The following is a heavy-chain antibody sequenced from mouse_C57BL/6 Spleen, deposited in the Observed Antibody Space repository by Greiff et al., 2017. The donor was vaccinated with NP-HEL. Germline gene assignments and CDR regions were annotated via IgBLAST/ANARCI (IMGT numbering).Heavy chain of an antibody. CDR2: INPSTGGT. Sequence: VQLKQSGPELVKPGASVKISCKASGYSFTGYYMNWVKQSPEKSLEWIGEINPSTGGTTYNQKFKAKATLTVDKSSSTAYMQLKSLTSEDSAVYYCAREVDLFDYWGQGTTLTVSS. J-gene: IGHJ2*01. D-gene: IGHD1-1*01. CDR3: AREVDLFDY. V-gene: IGHV1-42*01. CDR1: GYSFTGYY.